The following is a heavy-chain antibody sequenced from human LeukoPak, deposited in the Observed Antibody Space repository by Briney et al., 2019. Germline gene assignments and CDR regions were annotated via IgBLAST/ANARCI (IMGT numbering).Heavy chain of an antibody. Sequence: GGSLRLSCAASGFTFSSYAMSWVRQAPGKGLEWVSAISGSGGSTYYADSVKGRFTISRDNSKNTLYLNSLRAEDTAVYYCARDWRITGTPGDYYGMDVWGQGTTVTVSS. CDR2: ISGSGGST. V-gene: IGHV3-23*01. CDR3: ARDWRITGTPGDYYGMDV. J-gene: IGHJ6*02. CDR1: GFTFSSYA. D-gene: IGHD1-20*01.